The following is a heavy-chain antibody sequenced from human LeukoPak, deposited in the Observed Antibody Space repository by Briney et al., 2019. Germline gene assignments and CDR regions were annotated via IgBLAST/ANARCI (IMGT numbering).Heavy chain of an antibody. CDR3: AREGGYSGYDLY. CDR2: ISSSSTI. Sequence: TGGSLRLSCAASGFTFSSYSMNWVRQAPGKGLEWVSYISSSSTIYYADSVKGRFTISRDNAKNSLYLQMNSLRAEDTAVYYCAREGGYSGYDLYWGQGTLVTVSS. D-gene: IGHD5-12*01. V-gene: IGHV3-48*01. J-gene: IGHJ4*02. CDR1: GFTFSSYS.